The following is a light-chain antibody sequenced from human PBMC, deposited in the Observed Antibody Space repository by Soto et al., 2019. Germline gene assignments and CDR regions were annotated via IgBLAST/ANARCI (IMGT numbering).Light chain of an antibody. Sequence: EIVMTQSPATLSVSPGERATLSCRASQSVSRNLAWYQQKPGQSPRLLIYGASTRATGIAARFSGSGSGTEFTLTISSLKSEAVAIYYCQQYNYWPPGTFGQGTKVEIK. J-gene: IGKJ1*01. CDR3: QQYNYWPPGT. CDR1: QSVSRN. V-gene: IGKV3-15*01. CDR2: GAS.